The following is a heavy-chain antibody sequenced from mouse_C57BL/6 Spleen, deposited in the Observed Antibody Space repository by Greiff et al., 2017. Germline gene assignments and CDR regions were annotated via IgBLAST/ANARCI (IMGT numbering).Heavy chain of an antibody. CDR1: GYSFTDYN. CDR3: AREGDYYGSSRFAY. V-gene: IGHV1-39*01. Sequence: VHVKQSGPELVKPGASVKISCKASGYSFTDYNMNWVKQSNGKSLEWIGVINPNYGTTSYNQKFKGKATLTVDQSSSTAYMQLNSLTSEDSAVYYCAREGDYYGSSRFAYWGQGTLVTVSA. J-gene: IGHJ3*01. D-gene: IGHD1-1*01. CDR2: INPNYGTT.